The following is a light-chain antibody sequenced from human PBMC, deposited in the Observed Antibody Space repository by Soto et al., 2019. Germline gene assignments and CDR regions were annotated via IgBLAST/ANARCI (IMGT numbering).Light chain of an antibody. Sequence: QPVLTQPPSTSGTPGQRVTISCSGSSSNIGSNHVYWYQQFPGMAPKLLMYRSDQRPTGVPDRFSGSKSGTSASLAISGLRSDDEAEYYCSARDDSLSGVVFGGGTQLTVL. CDR3: SARDDSLSGVV. V-gene: IGLV1-47*01. J-gene: IGLJ2*01. CDR1: SSNIGSNH. CDR2: RSD.